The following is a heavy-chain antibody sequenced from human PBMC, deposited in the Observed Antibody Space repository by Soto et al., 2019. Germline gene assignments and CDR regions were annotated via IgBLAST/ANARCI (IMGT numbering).Heavy chain of an antibody. CDR2: ISSSGSTI. J-gene: IGHJ4*02. CDR1: GFPFSGYY. V-gene: IGHV3-11*01. CDR3: ARGIRGYYVDY. D-gene: IGHD3-22*01. Sequence: GGSLRLSCAASGFPFSGYYMSLIRQSPGKGLEWVSYISSSGSTIYYADSVKGRFTISRDNAKNSLYLQMKSLRAEDTAVYYCARGIRGYYVDYWGQGTLVTVSS.